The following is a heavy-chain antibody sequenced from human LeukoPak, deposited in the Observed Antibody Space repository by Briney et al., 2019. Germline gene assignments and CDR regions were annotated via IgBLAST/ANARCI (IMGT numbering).Heavy chain of an antibody. CDR3: AKDPSYSGSYCDY. J-gene: IGHJ4*02. CDR1: GFTFSSYG. D-gene: IGHD1-26*01. CDR2: ISYDGSNK. V-gene: IGHV3-30*18. Sequence: SGGSLRLSCAASGFTFSSYGMHWVRQAPGKGLEWVAVISYDGSNKYYADSVKGRFTISRDNSKNTLYLQMNSLRAEDTAVYYCAKDPSYSGSYCDYWGQGTLVTVSS.